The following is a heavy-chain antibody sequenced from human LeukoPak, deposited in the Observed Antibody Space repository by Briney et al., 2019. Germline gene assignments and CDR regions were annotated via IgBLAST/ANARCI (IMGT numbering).Heavy chain of an antibody. Sequence: PGGSLRLSCGASGFTLSNYGMLWVRQAPGKGLEWVAFIRYDGNNKLYADSMKGRFTISRDNSKNTLYLHINSLRAEDTALYYCVKDNPLDYWGQGTLVIVSS. CDR3: VKDNPLDY. CDR1: GFTLSNYG. D-gene: IGHD1-14*01. J-gene: IGHJ4*02. CDR2: IRYDGNNK. V-gene: IGHV3-30*02.